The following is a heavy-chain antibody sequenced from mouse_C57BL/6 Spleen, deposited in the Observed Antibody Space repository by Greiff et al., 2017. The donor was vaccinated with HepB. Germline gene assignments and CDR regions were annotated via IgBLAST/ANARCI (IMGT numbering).Heavy chain of an antibody. V-gene: IGHV1-82*01. CDR3: ARSDWAFDY. CDR2: IYPGDGDT. Sequence: QVQLQQSGPELVKPGASVKISCKASGYAFSSSWMNWVKQRPGKGLEWIGRIYPGDGDTNYNGKFKGKATLTADKSSSTAYMQLSSLTSEDSAVYFCARSDWAFDYWGQGTTLTVSS. D-gene: IGHD4-1*01. J-gene: IGHJ2*01. CDR1: GYAFSSSW.